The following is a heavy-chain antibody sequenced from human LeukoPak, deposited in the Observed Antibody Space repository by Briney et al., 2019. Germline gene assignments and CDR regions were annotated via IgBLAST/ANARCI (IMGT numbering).Heavy chain of an antibody. Sequence: GRSLRLSCAASGFTFNSYAMYWVRQAPGKGLEWVAVIWYDGSNKYYADSVKGRFTISRDNSKNTLYLQMNSLRAEDTAVYYCARAGSGWYEIDYWGQGTLVTVSS. V-gene: IGHV3-33*01. CDR2: IWYDGSNK. J-gene: IGHJ4*02. CDR3: ARAGSGWYEIDY. CDR1: GFTFNSYA. D-gene: IGHD6-19*01.